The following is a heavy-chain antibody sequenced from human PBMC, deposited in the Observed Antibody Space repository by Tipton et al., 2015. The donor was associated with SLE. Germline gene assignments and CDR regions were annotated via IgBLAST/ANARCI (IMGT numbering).Heavy chain of an antibody. Sequence: TLSLTCAVYGGSFSDYYWSWIRQPPGKGLEWLGAINHSGSTKYKPSLKSRVTISVDTSKKQFSLKLSSVAAADTAVYYWARLDDSSGFDYWGQGTLITVSS. D-gene: IGHD3-22*01. CDR3: ARLDDSSGFDY. CDR1: GGSFSDYY. CDR2: INHSGST. J-gene: IGHJ4*02. V-gene: IGHV4-34*01.